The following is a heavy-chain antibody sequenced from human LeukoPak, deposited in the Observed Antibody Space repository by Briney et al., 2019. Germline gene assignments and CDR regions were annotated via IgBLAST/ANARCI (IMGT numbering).Heavy chain of an antibody. Sequence: ASETLSITCAVYGGSFSGYYWSWIRQPPRNGLYWIGEINHSGSTNYNPSLKSRVTISVDTSKNQFSLKLSSVTAADTAVYYCARTLRGAHDAFDIWGQGTMVTVSS. D-gene: IGHD2-15*01. CDR2: INHSGST. CDR3: ARTLRGAHDAFDI. V-gene: IGHV4-34*01. J-gene: IGHJ3*02. CDR1: GGSFSGYY.